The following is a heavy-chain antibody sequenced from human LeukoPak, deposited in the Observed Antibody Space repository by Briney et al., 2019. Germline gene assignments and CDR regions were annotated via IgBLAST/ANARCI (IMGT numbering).Heavy chain of an antibody. CDR2: IYSGGST. Sequence: GGSLRLSCAASGFTVSSNYMSWVRQAPGKGLEWVSVIYSGGSTYYADSVKGRFTISRDNSKNTLYLQMNSLRAEDTAVYYCAKASGIWFGESFGYWGQGTLVTVSS. J-gene: IGHJ4*02. CDR1: GFTVSSNY. V-gene: IGHV3-53*01. CDR3: AKASGIWFGESFGY. D-gene: IGHD3-10*01.